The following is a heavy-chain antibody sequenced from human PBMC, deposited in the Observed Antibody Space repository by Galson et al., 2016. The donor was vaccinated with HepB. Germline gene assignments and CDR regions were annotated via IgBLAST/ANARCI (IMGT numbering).Heavy chain of an antibody. Sequence: QSGAEVKQPGESLRISCKGSGNNFANYWIGWVRQMPGKGLEWMGIVWPGDSDTRYSPSFQGQVTISADKSISTAYLQWSSLKDSDSGMYSCARRGFAGSVAGYDYWGQGTLVTVSS. CDR3: ARRGFAGSVAGYDY. V-gene: IGHV5-51*01. CDR2: VWPGDSDT. D-gene: IGHD6-19*01. CDR1: GNNFANYW. J-gene: IGHJ4*02.